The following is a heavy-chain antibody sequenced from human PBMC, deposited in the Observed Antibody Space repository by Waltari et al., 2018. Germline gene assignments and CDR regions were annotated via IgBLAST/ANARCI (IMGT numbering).Heavy chain of an antibody. CDR1: GFTFSSYS. D-gene: IGHD2-8*01. J-gene: IGHJ4*02. Sequence: EVQLVESGGGLVQPGGSLRLSCAASGFTFSSYSMNWVRQAPGKGLEWVSYISSSSSTIYYADSGKGRFTISGDNAKNSLYLQMNSLRAEDTAVYYCARDFSGYCTNGVCYPYYFDYWGQGTLVTVSS. CDR3: ARDFSGYCTNGVCYPYYFDY. CDR2: ISSSSSTI. V-gene: IGHV3-48*04.